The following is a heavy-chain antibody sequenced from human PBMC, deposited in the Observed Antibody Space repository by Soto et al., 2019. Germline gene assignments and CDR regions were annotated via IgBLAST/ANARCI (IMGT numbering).Heavy chain of an antibody. CDR1: GFTVSTKY. J-gene: IGHJ4*02. CDR3: ARDPWAADY. Sequence: EVQLVESGGGLVQPGGSLRLSCAASGFTVSTKYMSWVRQAPGKGLEWVLVIYSGGSTFYADSVRGRFTISRDNSKNTVNLQIHSLRAEDTAVYYCARDPWAADYCGQGTMVTVSS. CDR2: IYSGGST. D-gene: IGHD3-16*01. V-gene: IGHV3-66*01.